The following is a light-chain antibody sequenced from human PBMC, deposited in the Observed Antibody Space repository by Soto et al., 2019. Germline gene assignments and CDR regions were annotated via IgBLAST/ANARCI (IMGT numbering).Light chain of an antibody. Sequence: DIQMTQSPSSLSASVGDRVTITCRASQSISSYLNWYQQKPGKAPKLLIYAASSLQSGVPSRFSGSGSGTDFTLTISSLQPDDCATYYCQQSYSTPWTFGQGTKVEIK. CDR2: AAS. V-gene: IGKV1-39*01. J-gene: IGKJ1*01. CDR1: QSISSY. CDR3: QQSYSTPWT.